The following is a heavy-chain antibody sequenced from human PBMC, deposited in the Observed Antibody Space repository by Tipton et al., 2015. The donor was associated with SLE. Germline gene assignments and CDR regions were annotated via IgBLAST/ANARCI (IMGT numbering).Heavy chain of an antibody. J-gene: IGHJ4*02. CDR2: IYYSGST. CDR1: GGSISSYY. Sequence: TLSLTCTVSGGSISSYYWSWIRQPPGKGLEWIGYIYYSGSTNYNPSLKSRVTISVDTSKNQFSLKLSSVTAADTAVYYCAGGTGPPSGDCFDSWAQGPLVT. V-gene: IGHV4-59*01. D-gene: IGHD1-1*01. CDR3: AGGTGPPSGDCFDS.